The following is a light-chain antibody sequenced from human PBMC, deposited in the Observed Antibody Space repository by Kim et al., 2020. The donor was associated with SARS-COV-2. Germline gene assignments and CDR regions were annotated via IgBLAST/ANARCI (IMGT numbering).Light chain of an antibody. CDR1: KLGDKY. CDR2: QDS. J-gene: IGLJ2*01. Sequence: VSPGQTASITCSGDKLGDKYACWYQQKPGQSPVLVIYQDSKRPSGIPERFSGSNSGNTATLTISGTQAMDEADYYCKAWDSSTVVFGGGTQLTVL. CDR3: KAWDSSTVV. V-gene: IGLV3-1*01.